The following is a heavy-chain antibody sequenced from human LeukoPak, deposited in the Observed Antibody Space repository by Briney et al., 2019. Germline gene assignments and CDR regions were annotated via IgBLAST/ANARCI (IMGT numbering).Heavy chain of an antibody. CDR1: GYTFTSYD. V-gene: IGHV1-8*03. Sequence: ASVKVSCKASGYTFTSYDINWVRQATGQGLEWMGWMNPNSGNTGYAQKFQGRVTITRNTSISTAYMELSSLRSEDTAVYYCARADTVLPYYYDSSGYYSNWGQGTLVTVSS. CDR2: MNPNSGNT. D-gene: IGHD3-22*01. J-gene: IGHJ4*02. CDR3: ARADTVLPYYYDSSGYYSN.